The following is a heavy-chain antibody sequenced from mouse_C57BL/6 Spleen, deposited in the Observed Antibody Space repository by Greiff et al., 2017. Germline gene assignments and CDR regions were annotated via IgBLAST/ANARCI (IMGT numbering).Heavy chain of an antibody. Sequence: QVQLQQSGAELVKPGASVKLSCKASGYTFTTYPIEWMKQNPGKSLEWIGNFPPYNDDTKYNEKFKGKATLPVEKSSSTVYLELSRLTSDDSAVYYCARGYYGSSYADGGQGTTLTVSS. J-gene: IGHJ2*01. D-gene: IGHD1-1*01. CDR2: FPPYNDDT. CDR3: ARGYYGSSYAD. V-gene: IGHV1-47*01. CDR1: GYTFTTYP.